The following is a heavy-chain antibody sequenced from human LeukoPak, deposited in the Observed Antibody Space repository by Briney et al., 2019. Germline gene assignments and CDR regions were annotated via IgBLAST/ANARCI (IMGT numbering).Heavy chain of an antibody. CDR1: GGSISSYY. V-gene: IGHV4-59*01. CDR2: IYYSGST. D-gene: IGHD3-10*01. CDR3: ASRGVLWFGEFPLDV. Sequence: SKTLSLTCTVSGGSISSYYWRWIQQPPGKGLEWIGYIYYSGSTNYDPSLKSRVAISVDTSKNHISLKLSSVTAADTAVYYCASRGVLWFGEFPLDVWGKGTTVTVSS. J-gene: IGHJ6*03.